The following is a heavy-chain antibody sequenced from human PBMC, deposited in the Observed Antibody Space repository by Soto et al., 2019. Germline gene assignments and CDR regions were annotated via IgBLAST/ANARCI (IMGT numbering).Heavy chain of an antibody. V-gene: IGHV3-21*01. CDR3: ASTRSGQLRGFSF. CDR2: ISSSSSYI. D-gene: IGHD3-16*02. Sequence: SLRLSCAASGFTFSSYSMNWVRQAPGKGLEWVSSISSSSSYIYYADSVKGRFTISRDNAKNSLYLQMYSLRAEDTAVYYCASTRSGQLRGFSFWGQGTLVTVSS. J-gene: IGHJ4*02. CDR1: GFTFSSYS.